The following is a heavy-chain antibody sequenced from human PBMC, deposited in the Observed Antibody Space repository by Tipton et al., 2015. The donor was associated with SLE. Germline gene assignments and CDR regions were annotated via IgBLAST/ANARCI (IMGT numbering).Heavy chain of an antibody. J-gene: IGHJ4*02. D-gene: IGHD1-7*01. CDR3: AREALTASTSFDY. Sequence: QLVQSGAEVKKPGASVKVSCKASGYKFTDYYMHWVRQAPGQGLEWMGWINLSNGVTNYAQKFKGNITITRDTSISTAYMELSRLRSDDTAVYYCAREALTASTSFDYWGQGTLVTVSS. CDR2: INLSNGVT. CDR1: GYKFTDYY. V-gene: IGHV1-2*02.